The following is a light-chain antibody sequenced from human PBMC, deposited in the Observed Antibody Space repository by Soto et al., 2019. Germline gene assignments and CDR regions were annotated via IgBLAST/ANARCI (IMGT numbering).Light chain of an antibody. Sequence: EIVLTQSPGTLSLSPGERATLSCRASQSVSSSYLAWYQQKPGQAPRLLIYGASSRATGIPDRFSGSGSGTGYTLTINRVEPEDTAVYYCQQYESSPLTFGQGTRLQIK. CDR3: QQYESSPLT. CDR1: QSVSSSY. J-gene: IGKJ5*01. V-gene: IGKV3-20*01. CDR2: GAS.